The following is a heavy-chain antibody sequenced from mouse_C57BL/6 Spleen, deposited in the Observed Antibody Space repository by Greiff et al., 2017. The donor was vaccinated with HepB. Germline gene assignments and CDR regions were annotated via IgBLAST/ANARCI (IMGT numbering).Heavy chain of an antibody. J-gene: IGHJ1*03. CDR2: ISDGGSYT. CDR1: GFTFSSYA. V-gene: IGHV5-4*01. CDR3: ARGTTVVARWYFDV. D-gene: IGHD1-1*01. Sequence: EVHLVESGGGLVKPGGSLKLSCAASGFTFSSYAMSWVRQTPEKRLEWVATISDGGSYTYYPDNVKGRFTISRDNAKNNLYLQMSHLKSEDTAMYYCARGTTVVARWYFDVWGTGTTVTVSS.